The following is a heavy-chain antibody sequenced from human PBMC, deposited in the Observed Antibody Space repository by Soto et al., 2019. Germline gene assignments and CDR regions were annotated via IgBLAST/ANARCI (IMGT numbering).Heavy chain of an antibody. J-gene: IGHJ3*02. D-gene: IGHD3-9*01. Sequence: EVQLVESGGGLVKPGGSLRLSCAASGFTFSSYSMNWVRQAPGKGLEWVSSISSSSSYIYYADSVKGRFTISRDNAKNSLYLQMTSLRAEDTAVYYCATTRLRYFDWLFDAFDIWGQGTMVTVSS. CDR1: GFTFSSYS. CDR2: ISSSSSYI. CDR3: ATTRLRYFDWLFDAFDI. V-gene: IGHV3-21*01.